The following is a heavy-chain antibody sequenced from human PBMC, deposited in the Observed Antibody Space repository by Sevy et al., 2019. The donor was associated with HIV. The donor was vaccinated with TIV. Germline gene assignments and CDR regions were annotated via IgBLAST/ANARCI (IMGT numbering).Heavy chain of an antibody. J-gene: IGHJ6*02. D-gene: IGHD6-19*01. Sequence: SETLSLTYTVSGGSISSSSYYWGWIRQPPGKGLEWIGSIYYSGSTYYNPSLKSRVTISVDTSKNQFSLKLSSVTAADTAVYYCAGRLGSGWNNHGMDVWGQGTTVTVSS. CDR3: AGRLGSGWNNHGMDV. CDR2: IYYSGST. V-gene: IGHV4-39*01. CDR1: GGSISSSSYY.